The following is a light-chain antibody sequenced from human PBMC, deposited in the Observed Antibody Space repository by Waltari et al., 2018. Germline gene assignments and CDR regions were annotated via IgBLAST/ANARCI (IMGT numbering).Light chain of an antibody. J-gene: IGLJ3*02. CDR1: TNDLGSYNY. CDR2: DVT. CDR3: CSYAGSYTWV. Sequence: SALPQPRPVSGSPGQSVTLSCTGTTNDLGSYNYVPWYQQHPGKAPKLIILDVTKRPSGVPDRLSGSKSGNTASLTISGLRAEDEAEYYCCSYAGSYTWVFGGGTKLTVV. V-gene: IGLV2-11*01.